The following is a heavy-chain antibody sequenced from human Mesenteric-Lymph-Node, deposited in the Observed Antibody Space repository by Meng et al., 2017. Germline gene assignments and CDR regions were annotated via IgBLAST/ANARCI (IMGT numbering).Heavy chain of an antibody. V-gene: IGHV1-18*01. CDR3: ARDLSKTDYYDTSGDDFAY. J-gene: IGHJ4*02. CDR1: GYTFTSYG. D-gene: IGHD3-22*01. Sequence: ASVKVSCKASGYTFTSYGISWVRQAPGQGREWMGWISAYNGNTNYAQKLQGRVIMTTDTSTSTAYMELRSLRSDDTAVYYCARDLSKTDYYDTSGDDFAYWGQGTPVTVSS. CDR2: ISAYNGNT.